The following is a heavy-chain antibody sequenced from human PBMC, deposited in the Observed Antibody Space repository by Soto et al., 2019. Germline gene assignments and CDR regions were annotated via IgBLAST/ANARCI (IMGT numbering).Heavy chain of an antibody. Sequence: GGSLRLSCAASGLPFRDYAMHWVRHAPGRGLEWVAVTNWDGGSTYYADSVSGRFTISRDNRKNSLFLEMSSLRPEDTALYHCVKGDITGTSYFGLWGQGTPVTVSS. CDR2: TNWDGGST. D-gene: IGHD1-20*01. CDR1: GLPFRDYA. V-gene: IGHV3-43D*04. J-gene: IGHJ4*02. CDR3: VKGDITGTSYFGL.